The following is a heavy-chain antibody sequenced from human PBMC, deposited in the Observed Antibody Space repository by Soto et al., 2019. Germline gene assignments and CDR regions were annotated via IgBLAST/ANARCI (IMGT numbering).Heavy chain of an antibody. Sequence: HVQLQESGPGLVKPSQTLSLTCTVSGGSISSGGYYWSWIRQHPGKGLEWIGYIYYTGSAYYNPSLKSRVSISVDTSKKQFSLKLTSVTAADTAVYFCARGKKSSSSWYWFDPWGQGTLVTVSS. D-gene: IGHD6-13*01. J-gene: IGHJ5*02. CDR3: ARGKKSSSSWYWFDP. CDR2: IYYTGSA. V-gene: IGHV4-31*03. CDR1: GGSISSGGYY.